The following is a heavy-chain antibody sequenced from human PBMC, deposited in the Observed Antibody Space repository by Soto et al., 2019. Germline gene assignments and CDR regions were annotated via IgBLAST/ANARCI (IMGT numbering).Heavy chain of an antibody. CDR2: MYYSGST. V-gene: IGHV4-59*01. D-gene: IGHD6-19*01. J-gene: IGHJ4*02. CDR3: ARESYYSGWFDY. CDR1: GGSISNSY. Sequence: QVQLQESGPGLVRPSETLSLTCTVSGGSISNSYWSWIRQTPGKGLEWIGYMYYSGSTDYSPSFSSRVTISLDTSKNQLSLKLSSVTAADTAVYYCARESYYSGWFDYWGQGTLVTVSS.